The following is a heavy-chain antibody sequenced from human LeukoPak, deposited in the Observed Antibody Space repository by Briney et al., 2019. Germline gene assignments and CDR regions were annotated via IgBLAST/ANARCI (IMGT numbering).Heavy chain of an antibody. CDR3: ARDRSPEGYYDSSHWDYYHGMDV. CDR2: IFYSGST. D-gene: IGHD3-22*01. Sequence: SETLSLTCTVSGGSIRSYYWSWIRRPPGKGLEWIGYIFYSGSTSYNPSLKSRVTISVDTSKNQFSLRLTSVTAADTAMYYCARDRSPEGYYDSSHWDYYHGMDVWGQGTTVTVSS. J-gene: IGHJ6*02. V-gene: IGHV4-59*01. CDR1: GGSIRSYY.